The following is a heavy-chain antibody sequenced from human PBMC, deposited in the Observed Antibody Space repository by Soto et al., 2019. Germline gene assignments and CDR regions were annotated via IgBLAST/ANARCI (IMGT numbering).Heavy chain of an antibody. CDR2: IYYSGTT. J-gene: IGHJ3*02. V-gene: IGHV4-59*01. Sequence: SETLSLTCTLSGGSISSYYWSWIRQPPGKGLEWIGYIYYSGTTKYNPSLKSRVTISVDTSKNQFSLKLSSVTAADTAVYYCARTNSYGLVGAFDIWGQGTMVTVSS. CDR1: GGSISSYY. D-gene: IGHD5-18*01. CDR3: ARTNSYGLVGAFDI.